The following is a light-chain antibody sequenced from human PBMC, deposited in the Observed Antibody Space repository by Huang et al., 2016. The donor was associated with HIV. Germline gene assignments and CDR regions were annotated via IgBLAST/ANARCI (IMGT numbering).Light chain of an antibody. V-gene: IGKV1-6*01. Sequence: AIQMTQSPASLSASVGDRVTITFRASQDIGNALGWYQQRLGKAPKLLVSSTSHVQSGVPSRFTGSGSATHFTLTISGLQPEDFAVYYCLQDHIYPWTFGQGTKVEI. CDR3: LQDHIYPWT. CDR1: QDIGNA. CDR2: STS. J-gene: IGKJ1*01.